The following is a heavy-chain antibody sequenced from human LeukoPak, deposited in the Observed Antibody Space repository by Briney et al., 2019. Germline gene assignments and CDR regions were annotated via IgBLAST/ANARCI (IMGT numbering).Heavy chain of an antibody. J-gene: IGHJ4*02. CDR1: GFTFGDYY. Sequence: GGSLRLSCAASGFTFGDYYMSWIRQAPGKGLEWISYISSSSTYTTYADSVKGRFTISRDNAKNSLYLQMNSLRAEDTAVYYCAKEDSSGCFYGWGQGILVTVSS. CDR3: AKEDSSGCFYG. CDR2: ISSSSTYT. V-gene: IGHV3-11*05. D-gene: IGHD3-22*01.